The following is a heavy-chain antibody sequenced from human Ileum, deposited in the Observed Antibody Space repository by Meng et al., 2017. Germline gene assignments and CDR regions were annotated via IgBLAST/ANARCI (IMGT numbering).Heavy chain of an antibody. CDR1: GFTFSNYV. CDR3: APLIAASTVRYLDY. CDR2: ISGSGGTP. J-gene: IGHJ4*02. V-gene: IGHV3-23*04. D-gene: IGHD4-11*01. Sequence: EGRLEGLWGGLVRPGGSLRLSCEDSGFTFSNYVMSWVRQAPGKGLEWVSGISGSGGTPHYADSVKGRFTISRDNSKNTLYLQMNSLRAEDTAIYYCAPLIAASTVRYLDYWGQGTLVTVSS.